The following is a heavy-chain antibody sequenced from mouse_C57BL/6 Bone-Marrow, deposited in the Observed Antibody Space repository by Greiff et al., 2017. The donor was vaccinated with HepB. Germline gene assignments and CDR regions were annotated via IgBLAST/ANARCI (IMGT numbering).Heavy chain of an antibody. CDR2: IDPEDGET. J-gene: IGHJ2*01. CDR1: GFNIKDYY. Sequence: VQLKQPGAELVKPGASVKLSCTASGFNIKDYYMHWVKQRTEQGLEWIGRIDPEDGETKYAPKFQGKATITADTSSNTAYLQLSSLTSEDTAVYYCARGRTAQASYFDYWGQGTTLTVSS. V-gene: IGHV14-2*01. D-gene: IGHD3-2*02. CDR3: ARGRTAQASYFDY.